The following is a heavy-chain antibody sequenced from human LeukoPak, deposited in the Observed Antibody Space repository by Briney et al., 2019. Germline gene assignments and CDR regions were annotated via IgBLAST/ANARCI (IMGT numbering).Heavy chain of an antibody. CDR3: ARAGYSGYDYDY. V-gene: IGHV4-59*01. J-gene: IGHJ4*02. CDR2: IYYSGST. Sequence: PSETLSLTCTVSGGSISSYYWSWLRQPPGKGLEWIGYIYYSGSTNYNPSLKSRVTISVDTSKNQFSLKLSSVTAADTAVYYCARAGYSGYDYDYWGQGTLVTVSS. D-gene: IGHD5-12*01. CDR1: GGSISSYY.